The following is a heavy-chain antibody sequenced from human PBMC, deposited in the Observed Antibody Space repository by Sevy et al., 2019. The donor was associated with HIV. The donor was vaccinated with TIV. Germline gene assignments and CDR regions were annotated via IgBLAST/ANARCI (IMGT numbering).Heavy chain of an antibody. CDR1: GGSISSYY. D-gene: IGHD2-15*01. Sequence: SETLSLTCAVSGGSISSYYWSWIRQSAGEGLEWIGRIYANGSSNYNPYLNSRVTMSVDTSKNQFSLKLNSVTAADTAVYYCARGPLGYCSGSNCPPPGIEYWGQGTLVTVSS. J-gene: IGHJ4*02. V-gene: IGHV4-4*07. CDR2: IYANGSS. CDR3: ARGPLGYCSGSNCPPPGIEY.